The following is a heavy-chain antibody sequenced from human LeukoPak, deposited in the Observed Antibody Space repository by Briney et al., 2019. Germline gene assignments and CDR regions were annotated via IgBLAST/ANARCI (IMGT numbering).Heavy chain of an antibody. Sequence: GGSLRLSCAASGFTFSSYSMNWVRQAPGKGLEWVSYISSSSSTIYYADSVKGRFTISRDNAKNTLYLQMNSLRAEDTAVYYCAKGYCSSTSCHFDYWGQGTLVTVSS. J-gene: IGHJ4*02. V-gene: IGHV3-48*01. CDR2: ISSSSSTI. CDR3: AKGYCSSTSCHFDY. D-gene: IGHD2-2*01. CDR1: GFTFSSYS.